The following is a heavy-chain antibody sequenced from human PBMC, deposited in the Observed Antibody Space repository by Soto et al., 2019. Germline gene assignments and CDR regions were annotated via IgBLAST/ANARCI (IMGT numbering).Heavy chain of an antibody. CDR2: ISAYNGNT. D-gene: IGHD2-15*01. Sequence: GASVKVSCKASGYIFSYYAIHWVRQAPGQGLEWMGWISAYNGNTNYAQKLQGRVTMTTDTSTSTAYMELRSLRSDDTAVYYCAREANRYSSGGSCSTGIDYWGQGTLVTVSS. CDR1: GYIFSYYA. V-gene: IGHV1-18*01. J-gene: IGHJ4*02. CDR3: AREANRYSSGGSCSTGIDY.